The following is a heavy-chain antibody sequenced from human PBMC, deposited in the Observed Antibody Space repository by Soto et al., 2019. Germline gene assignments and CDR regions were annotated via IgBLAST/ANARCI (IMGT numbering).Heavy chain of an antibody. D-gene: IGHD2-21*02. Sequence: ASVKVSCKASGYTFTGHYVHWVRQAPGQGPEWMGWINPNSGGTNYAQKFQGRVTMTRDTSINTAYMELSRLRSDDTALYYCARGPLVFVVVTANPLFDYWGQGTLVTVSS. CDR1: GYTFTGHY. CDR2: INPNSGGT. V-gene: IGHV1-2*02. J-gene: IGHJ4*02. CDR3: ARGPLVFVVVTANPLFDY.